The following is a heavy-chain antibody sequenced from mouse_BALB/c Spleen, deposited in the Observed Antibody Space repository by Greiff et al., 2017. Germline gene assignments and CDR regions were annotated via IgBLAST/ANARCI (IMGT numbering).Heavy chain of an antibody. CDR1: GYTFTSYW. CDR2: IYPGDGDT. CDR3: ASLIYYDYVAWFAY. J-gene: IGHJ3*01. D-gene: IGHD2-4*01. V-gene: IGHV1-87*01. Sequence: VQLQQSGAELARPGASVKLPCKASGYTFTSYWMQWVQQRPGQGLEWIGAIYPGDGDTRYTQKFKGKATLTADKSSSTAYMQLSSLASEDSAVYYCASLIYYDYVAWFAYWGQGTLVTVSA.